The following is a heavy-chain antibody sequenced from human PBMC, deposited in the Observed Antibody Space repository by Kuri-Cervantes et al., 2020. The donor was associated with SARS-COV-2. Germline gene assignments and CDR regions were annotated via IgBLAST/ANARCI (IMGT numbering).Heavy chain of an antibody. Sequence: ASVKVSCKASGGTFSSYAISWVRQAPGQGLEWMGWISAYNGNTNYAQKLQGRVTMTTDTSTSKAYMELRSLRSDDPPVYYCARDTGGDYGYWCFDFWGRGTLVTVSS. CDR3: ARDTGGDYGYWCFDF. V-gene: IGHV1-18*01. D-gene: IGHD4-17*01. J-gene: IGHJ2*01. CDR1: GGTFSSYA. CDR2: ISAYNGNT.